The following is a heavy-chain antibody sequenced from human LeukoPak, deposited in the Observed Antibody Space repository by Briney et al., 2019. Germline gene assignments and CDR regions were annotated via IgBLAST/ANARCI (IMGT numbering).Heavy chain of an antibody. J-gene: IGHJ4*02. V-gene: IGHV3-66*04. Sequence: GGSLRLSCAASGFTVSSNYMSWVRQAPGRGLEWVSIIYSSGSTYYADSVKGRFTISRDTSKNMVYLQMNSLRAEDTAVYYCARRQQPYYFDYWGQGTLVTVSS. CDR1: GFTVSSNY. CDR2: IYSSGST. D-gene: IGHD6-13*01. CDR3: ARRQQPYYFDY.